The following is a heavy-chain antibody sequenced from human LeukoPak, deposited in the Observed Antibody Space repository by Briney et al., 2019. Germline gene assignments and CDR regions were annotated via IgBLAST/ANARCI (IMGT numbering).Heavy chain of an antibody. D-gene: IGHD6-6*01. CDR1: GYTFTNYY. Sequence: ASVKVSCKASGYTFTNYYIHWVRQAPGQGLEWTGIINPSGGSTSYAQKFQGRVTMTRDTSASTVYMELSSLRSEDTAVYYCAREGPYSDSSRSRFDYWGQGTLVTVSS. CDR2: INPSGGST. J-gene: IGHJ4*02. CDR3: AREGPYSDSSRSRFDY. V-gene: IGHV1-46*01.